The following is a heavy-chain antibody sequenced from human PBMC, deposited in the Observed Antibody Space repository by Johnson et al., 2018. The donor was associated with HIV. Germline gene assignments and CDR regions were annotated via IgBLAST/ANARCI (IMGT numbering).Heavy chain of an antibody. Sequence: QVQLVESGGGVVQPGRSLRLSCAASGFTFSSYAMHWVRQAPGKGLEWVAVISYDGSNKYYADSLKGRFTISRDNSKNTLYLQMNSLRAEYTDVYYCARTEMITFGGVIVLGGAFDIWGQGTMVTVSS. CDR1: GFTFSSYA. D-gene: IGHD3-16*02. CDR2: ISYDGSNK. V-gene: IGHV3-30-3*01. CDR3: ARTEMITFGGVIVLGGAFDI. J-gene: IGHJ3*02.